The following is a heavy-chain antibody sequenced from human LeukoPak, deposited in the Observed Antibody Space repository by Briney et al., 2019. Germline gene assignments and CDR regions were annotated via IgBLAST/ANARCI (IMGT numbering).Heavy chain of an antibody. D-gene: IGHD3-22*01. V-gene: IGHV4-39*01. CDR2: IYYSGRT. CDR3: ARRRYYDGSGYLE. Sequence: PSETLSLTCSVSGDSVSRSDSYWDWIRQPPGKGLEWIGTIYYSGRTYYSPSLKSRVTMSVDPTNNQFSLNLRSVTAADTALYYCARRRYYDGSGYLEWGQGTLLSVSS. CDR1: GDSVSRSDSY. J-gene: IGHJ1*01.